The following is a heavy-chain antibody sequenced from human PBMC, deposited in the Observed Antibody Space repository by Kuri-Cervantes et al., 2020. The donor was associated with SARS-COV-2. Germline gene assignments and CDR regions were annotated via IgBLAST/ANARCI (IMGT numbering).Heavy chain of an antibody. CDR1: GYTFTGYY. Sequence: ASVKVSCKASGYTFTGYYMHWVRQAPGQGLEWMGWINPNSGGTNYAQKFQGRVTMTRDTSISTAYMELSRPRSDDTAVYYCARVLGSSTSCYWDWGQGTLVTVSS. CDR3: ARVLGSSTSCYWD. V-gene: IGHV1-2*02. J-gene: IGHJ4*02. CDR2: INPNSGGT. D-gene: IGHD2-2*01.